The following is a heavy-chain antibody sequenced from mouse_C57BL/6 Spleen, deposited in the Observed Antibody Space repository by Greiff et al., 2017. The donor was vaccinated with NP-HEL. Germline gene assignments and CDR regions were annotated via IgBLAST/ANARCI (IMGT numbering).Heavy chain of an antibody. CDR2: INPKNGGT. V-gene: IGHV1-26*01. D-gene: IGHD3-2*02. CDR3: ARRQLMLRPHYYAMDY. Sequence: EVQLQQSGPELVKPGASVKISCKASGYTFTDYYMNWVKQSHGKSLEWIGDINPKNGGTSYNQKFKGKATLTVDKSSSTAYMELRSLTSEDSADYYCARRQLMLRPHYYAMDYWGQGTSVTVSS. CDR1: GYTFTDYY. J-gene: IGHJ4*01.